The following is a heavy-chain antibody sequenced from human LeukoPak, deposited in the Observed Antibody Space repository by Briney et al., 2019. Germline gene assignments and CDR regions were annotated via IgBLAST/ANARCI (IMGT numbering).Heavy chain of an antibody. CDR3: ARALITFGGVLEPSPFDY. CDR2: ISSNGGST. D-gene: IGHD3-16*01. V-gene: IGHV3-64*01. Sequence: GGSLRLSCAASGFTFSSYAMHWVRQAPGKGLEYVSAISSNGGSTYYANSVKGRFTISRDNSKNTLYLQVGSLRAEDMAVYYCARALITFGGVLEPSPFDYWGQGTLVTVSS. CDR1: GFTFSSYA. J-gene: IGHJ4*02.